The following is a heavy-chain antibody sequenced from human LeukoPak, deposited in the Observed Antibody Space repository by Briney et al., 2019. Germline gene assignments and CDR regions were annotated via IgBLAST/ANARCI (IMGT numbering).Heavy chain of an antibody. CDR1: GYSISSGYY. V-gene: IGHV4-38-2*01. CDR2: IYHSGST. J-gene: IGHJ4*02. Sequence: PSETLSLTCAVSGYSISSGYYWGWIRQPPGKGLEWIGSIYHSGSTYYNPSLKSRVTISVDTSKKQFSLKLTSVTAADTAVYYCARKAELYSYGQWDYWGQGTLVTVSS. D-gene: IGHD5-18*01. CDR3: ARKAELYSYGQWDY.